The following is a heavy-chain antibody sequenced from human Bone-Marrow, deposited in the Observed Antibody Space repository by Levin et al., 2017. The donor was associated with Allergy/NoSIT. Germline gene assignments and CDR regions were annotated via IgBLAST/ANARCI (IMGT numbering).Heavy chain of an antibody. CDR2: IYYSGST. D-gene: IGHD2-2*01. CDR3: ARHLRGNSRIVVPAAYTAFDI. V-gene: IGHV4-39*01. Sequence: SQTLSLTCTVSGGSISSSSYYWGWIRQPPGKGLEWIGSIYYSGSTYYNPSLKSRVTISVDTSKNQFSLKLSSVTAADTAVYYCARHLRGNSRIVVPAAYTAFDISTQGTMVTVSS. CDR1: GGSISSSSYY. J-gene: IGHJ3*02.